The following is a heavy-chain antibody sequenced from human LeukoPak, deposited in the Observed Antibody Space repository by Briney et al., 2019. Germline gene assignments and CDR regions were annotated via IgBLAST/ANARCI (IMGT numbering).Heavy chain of an antibody. D-gene: IGHD1-26*01. CDR2: INPNSGGT. J-gene: IGHJ5*02. V-gene: IGHV1-2*02. CDR3: ARASRELLPFDP. Sequence: ASVKVSCKASGYTFTGYYMHWVRQAPGQGLEWMGWINPNSGGTNYAQTFQGRVTMTRDTSISTAYMELSRLRSGDTAVYYCARASRELLPFDPWGQGTLVTVSS. CDR1: GYTFTGYY.